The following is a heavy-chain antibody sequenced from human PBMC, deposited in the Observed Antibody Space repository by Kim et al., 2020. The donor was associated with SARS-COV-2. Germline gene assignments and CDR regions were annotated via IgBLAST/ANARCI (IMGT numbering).Heavy chain of an antibody. CDR1: GFTVSSNY. J-gene: IGHJ3*02. CDR2: IYSGGST. CDR3: ARDYFLGSRGSGSRKTDAFDI. D-gene: IGHD3-10*01. Sequence: GGSLRLSCAASGFTVSSNYMSWIRQAPGKGLEWVSVIYSGGSTYYAYSVKGRFTISRDNSKNTLYLQMNSLRAEETAVYYCARDYFLGSRGSGSRKTDAFDIWGQGTMVTVSS. V-gene: IGHV3-66*01.